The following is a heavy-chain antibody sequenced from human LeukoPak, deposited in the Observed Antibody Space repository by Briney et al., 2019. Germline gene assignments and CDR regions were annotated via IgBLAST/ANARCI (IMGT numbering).Heavy chain of an antibody. CDR2: INQEGSEK. D-gene: IGHD2-15*01. J-gene: IGHJ4*02. CDR3: TALGYPQYFHH. V-gene: IGHV3-7*05. CDR1: GFTFSSYW. Sequence: GGSLRLSCAASGFTFSSYWMSWVRQAPGKGLEWVANINQEGSEKYYVDSVKGRFTISRDNAKNSLYLQMNSLRAEDTAVYYCTALGYPQYFHHWGQGTLVTVSS.